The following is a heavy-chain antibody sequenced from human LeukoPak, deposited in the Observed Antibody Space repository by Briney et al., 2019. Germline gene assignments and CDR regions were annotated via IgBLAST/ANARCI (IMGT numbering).Heavy chain of an antibody. J-gene: IGHJ4*02. CDR2: ISGNGHPT. V-gene: IGHV3-23*01. CDR3: AKDANYYDSSGYLIPFDY. Sequence: GGSLRLSCSASGFTFSGFAMTWVRQLPGRGLEWVSSISGNGHPTYYADSVKGRFSVSRDNSKNILYLQMDSLRADDSALYYCAKDANYYDSSGYLIPFDYWGQGTLVTVSS. D-gene: IGHD3-22*01. CDR1: GFTFSGFA.